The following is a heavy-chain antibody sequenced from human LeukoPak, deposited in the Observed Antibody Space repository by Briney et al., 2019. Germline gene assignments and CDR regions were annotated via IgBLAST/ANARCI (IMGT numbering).Heavy chain of an antibody. Sequence: PSGGSLRLSCAASGFTFSSYWMSWVRQAPGKGLEWVANIKQDGSEKYYVDSVKGRFTISRDNAKNSLYLQMNSLRAEDTAVYYCAKDSGPYSSSWWVYWGQGTLVTVSS. J-gene: IGHJ4*02. CDR2: IKQDGSEK. D-gene: IGHD6-13*01. V-gene: IGHV3-7*03. CDR3: AKDSGPYSSSWWVY. CDR1: GFTFSSYW.